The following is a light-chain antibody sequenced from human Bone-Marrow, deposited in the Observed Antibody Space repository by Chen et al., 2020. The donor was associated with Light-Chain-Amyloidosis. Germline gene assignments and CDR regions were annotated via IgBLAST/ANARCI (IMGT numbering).Light chain of an antibody. CDR2: EVT. CDR1: SSDVGGDNP. CDR3: SSYTITNTLV. V-gene: IGLV2-14*01. Sequence: QSALTQPASVSGSPGQSITISCTGTSSDVGGDNPVSWYQQHPDKAPKLMIYEVTNRPSWVTHLFSSSKSANTASLTISGLQTEDEADYFCSSYTITNTLVFGRGTSVTVL. J-gene: IGLJ1*01.